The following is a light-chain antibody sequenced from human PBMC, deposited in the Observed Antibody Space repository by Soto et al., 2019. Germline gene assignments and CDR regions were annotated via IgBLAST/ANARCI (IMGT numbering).Light chain of an antibody. CDR1: QSINSSY. V-gene: IGKV3-20*01. CDR2: GAS. CDR3: QQYGGSPPYT. J-gene: IGKJ2*01. Sequence: VLTQSPGTLSLSPGERATISCRASQSINSSYLAWYQHKPGQAPRLLFYGASSRATGIPHRFSGSASGTDFTLTISRLEPEDCGVYYCQQYGGSPPYTFGQGTSLEIK.